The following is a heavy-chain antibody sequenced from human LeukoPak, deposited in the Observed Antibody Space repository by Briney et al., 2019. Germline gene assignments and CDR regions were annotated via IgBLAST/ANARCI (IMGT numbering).Heavy chain of an antibody. Sequence: SETLSLTCAVYGGSFSGYYWSWIRQPPGKGLEWIGEINHSGSTNYNPSLKSRVTISVDTSKNQFSLKLSSVTAADTAVYYCVSESLSGSYFSWFDPWGQGTLVTVSS. CDR3: VSESLSGSYFSWFDP. D-gene: IGHD1-26*01. V-gene: IGHV4-34*01. CDR2: INHSGST. CDR1: GGSFSGYY. J-gene: IGHJ5*02.